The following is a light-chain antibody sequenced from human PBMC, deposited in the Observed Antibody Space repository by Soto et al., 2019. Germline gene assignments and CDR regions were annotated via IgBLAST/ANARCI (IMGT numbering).Light chain of an antibody. CDR3: SSYTSTTNPV. V-gene: IGLV2-14*03. CDR2: DVS. Sequence: QSALTQPASVSGSPGQSITISCTGTSSDVGGYNYVSWYQQHPGKAPKLMIYDVSNRPSGVSKRFSGSKSGNTASLTISGLQAEDEADYYCSSYTSTTNPVFGGGTKLTVL. CDR1: SSDVGGYNY. J-gene: IGLJ2*01.